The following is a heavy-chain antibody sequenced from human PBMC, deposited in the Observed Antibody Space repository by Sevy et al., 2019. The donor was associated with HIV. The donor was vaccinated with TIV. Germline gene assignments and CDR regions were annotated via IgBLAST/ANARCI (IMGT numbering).Heavy chain of an antibody. CDR1: GFSFSTYG. CDR3: ATDPDSHYNDSNPYYDDQ. Sequence: GGSLRLSCEDSGFSFSTYGMIWVRQAPGKGLEWVSGITTNGATTYYADSVKGRFTISRDNSKNTLYLQMNSLRAEDTAVYYCATDPDSHYNDSNPYYDDQWGQGTLVTVS. D-gene: IGHD3-22*01. V-gene: IGHV3-23*01. J-gene: IGHJ4*02. CDR2: ITTNGATT.